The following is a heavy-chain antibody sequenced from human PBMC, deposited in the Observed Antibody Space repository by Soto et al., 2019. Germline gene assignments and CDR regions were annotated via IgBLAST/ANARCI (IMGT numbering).Heavy chain of an antibody. J-gene: IGHJ5*02. D-gene: IGHD6-13*01. Sequence: SETLSLTCTVSGGSISSYYCSWIRQPPGKGLEGIGYIYYSGSTNYNPSLKSRVTISVDPSKNQFSLKLSSVTAADPAVFYCARVGEAAADPYNWFAPWGQGTLVTVSS. CDR2: IYYSGST. CDR3: ARVGEAAADPYNWFAP. CDR1: GGSISSYY. V-gene: IGHV4-59*01.